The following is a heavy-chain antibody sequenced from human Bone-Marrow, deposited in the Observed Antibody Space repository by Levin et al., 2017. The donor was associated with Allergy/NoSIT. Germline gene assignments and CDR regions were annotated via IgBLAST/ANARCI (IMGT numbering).Heavy chain of an antibody. CDR3: TKVSGSYFED. Sequence: GESLKISCAASGFTFGSYAMSWVRQAPGKGLEWVSLISYNGIATHDADAVKGRFTISRDNSKNSLYLQMNSLRADDTAIYYFTKVSGSYFEDWGQGALVTVSS. J-gene: IGHJ4*02. CDR2: ISYNGIAT. V-gene: IGHV3-23*01. D-gene: IGHD3-10*01. CDR1: GFTFGSYA.